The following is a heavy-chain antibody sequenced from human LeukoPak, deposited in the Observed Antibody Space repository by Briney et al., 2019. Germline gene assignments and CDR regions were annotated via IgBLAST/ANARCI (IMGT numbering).Heavy chain of an antibody. J-gene: IGHJ4*02. D-gene: IGHD3-22*01. CDR2: ICDSGRTV. CDR3: ARDRLGDYDHSGYYDK. V-gene: IGHV3-11*01. CDR1: GFTFSDYY. Sequence: KTGGSLRLSCAASGFTFSDYYMSWLRQAPGKALEWVAYICDSGRTVYYADSVKGRFTISRDNAKNSVYLQMNNLRAEDTAVYYCARDRLGDYDHSGYYDKWGQGTLVTVSS.